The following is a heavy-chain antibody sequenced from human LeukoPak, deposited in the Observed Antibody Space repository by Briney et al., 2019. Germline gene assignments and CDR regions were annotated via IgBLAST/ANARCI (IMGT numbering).Heavy chain of an antibody. J-gene: IGHJ4*02. Sequence: GGSLRLSCAASGFTFSNYGMHWVRQAPGKGLEWVAVIWSGEATKYYADSVKGRFTISRDNSKNTLYLQMNSLRVEDTAVYYCAREMTGLFFDYWGQGTLVTVSS. V-gene: IGHV3-33*08. CDR2: IWSGEATK. CDR3: AREMTGLFFDY. CDR1: GFTFSNYG.